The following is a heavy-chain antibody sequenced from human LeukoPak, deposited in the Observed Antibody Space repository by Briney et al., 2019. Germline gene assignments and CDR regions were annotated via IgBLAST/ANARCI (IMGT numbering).Heavy chain of an antibody. CDR2: ISGSGGST. D-gene: IGHD6-6*01. CDR1: GFTFSSYA. CDR3: AKDQQYSSSFDY. V-gene: IGHV3-23*01. Sequence: AGGSLRLSCAASGFTFSSYAMSWVRQAPGKGLEWVSAISGSGGSTYYADSVKGRFTISRDNSKNTLYLQMNSLRAEDTAVYYCAKDQQYSSSFDYWGQGTLVTVSS. J-gene: IGHJ4*02.